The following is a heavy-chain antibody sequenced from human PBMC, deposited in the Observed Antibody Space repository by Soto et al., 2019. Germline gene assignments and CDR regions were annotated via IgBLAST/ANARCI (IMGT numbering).Heavy chain of an antibody. D-gene: IGHD3-22*01. CDR1: GFTFSSYA. Sequence: TGGSLRLSCAASGFTFSSYAMSWVRQAPGKGLEWVSAISGSGGSTYYADSVKGRFTISRDNSKNTLYLQMNSLRAEDTAVYYCAKGRPARSQYYYDSSGYFALVDYWGQGTLVTVSS. CDR3: AKGRPARSQYYYDSSGYFALVDY. V-gene: IGHV3-23*01. CDR2: ISGSGGST. J-gene: IGHJ4*02.